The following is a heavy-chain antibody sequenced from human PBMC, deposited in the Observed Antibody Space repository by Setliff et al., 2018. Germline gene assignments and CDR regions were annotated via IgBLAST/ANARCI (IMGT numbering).Heavy chain of an antibody. Sequence: SETLSLTCAVYGGSFSGYYWSWIRQPPGKGLEWIGEINHSGSTNYNPSLKSRVTISVDTSKNQFSLNLRSVTSTDTSVYYCALNPSWFGELFAWFDPWGQGTLVTVSS. D-gene: IGHD3-10*01. J-gene: IGHJ5*02. CDR3: ALNPSWFGELFAWFDP. V-gene: IGHV4-34*01. CDR1: GGSFSGYY. CDR2: INHSGST.